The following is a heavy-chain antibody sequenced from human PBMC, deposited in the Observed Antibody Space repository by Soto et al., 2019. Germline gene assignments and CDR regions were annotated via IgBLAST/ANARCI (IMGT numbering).Heavy chain of an antibody. D-gene: IGHD3-3*01. Sequence: QVQLVESGGGVVQPGRSLRLSCAASGFTFSSYAMHWVRQAPGKGLVWVAVISYDGSNKYYADSVKGRFTISRDNSKNTLYPKMNSLRAEDTAVYYCATETYYDFWRGPYCGIDVGGQGTTVPVSS. CDR2: ISYDGSNK. CDR3: ATETYYDFWRGPYCGIDV. CDR1: GFTFSSYA. V-gene: IGHV3-30-3*01. J-gene: IGHJ6*02.